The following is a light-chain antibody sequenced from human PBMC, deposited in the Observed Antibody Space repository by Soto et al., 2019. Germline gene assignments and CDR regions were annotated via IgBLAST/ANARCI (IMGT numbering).Light chain of an antibody. CDR3: QQYNNWPWT. CDR1: QSISDT. V-gene: IGKV3-15*01. J-gene: IGKJ1*01. CDR2: GAS. Sequence: EIVMTQSPATLSVSPGGRATLSCRASQSISDTLAWYQQKPGQAPRLPIHGASTRATGFPARFSGSGSGTDFTLTISSLQSEDFAVYYCQQYNNWPWTFGQGTKVDNK.